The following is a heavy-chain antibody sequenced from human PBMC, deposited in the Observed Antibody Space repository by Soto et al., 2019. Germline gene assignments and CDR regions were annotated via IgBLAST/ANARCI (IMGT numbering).Heavy chain of an antibody. CDR3: ARGAAGGLLWFGELFEANYYYYGMDV. Sequence: SETLSLTCTVSGGSISSGGYYWSWLRQHPGKGLEWIGYIYYSGSTYYNPSLKSRVTISVDTSKNQFSLKLSSVTAADTAVYYCARGAAGGLLWFGELFEANYYYYGMDVWGQGTTVTVSS. CDR1: GGSISSGGYY. CDR2: IYYSGST. V-gene: IGHV4-31*03. D-gene: IGHD3-10*01. J-gene: IGHJ6*02.